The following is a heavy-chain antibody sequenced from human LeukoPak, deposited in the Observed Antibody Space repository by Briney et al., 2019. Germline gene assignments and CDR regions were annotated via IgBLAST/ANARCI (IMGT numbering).Heavy chain of an antibody. CDR2: INPNSGGT. Sequence: ASVKVSCKASGYTFTGYYMHWVRQAPGQGLEWMGRINPNSGGTNYAQKFQGRVTMTRDTSISTAYMELSRLRSDDTAAYYCARWSSYYDSSGYSYWGQGTLVTVSS. V-gene: IGHV1-2*06. D-gene: IGHD3-22*01. CDR1: GYTFTGYY. CDR3: ARWSSYYDSSGYSY. J-gene: IGHJ4*02.